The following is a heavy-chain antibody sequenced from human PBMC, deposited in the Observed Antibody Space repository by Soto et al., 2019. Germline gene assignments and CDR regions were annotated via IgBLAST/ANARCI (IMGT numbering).Heavy chain of an antibody. CDR3: VSDRGYGHASVPYS. V-gene: IGHV3-30*03. CDR1: GFAFSSYG. Sequence: QAQLVESGGGVVQPGRSLRLSCAASGFAFSSYGMHWVRQAPGTGLEWVAVISYDGSLQHYADSVKGRFTISRDNSKNMVHLLMSSLRAEDTAVYYCVSDRGYGHASVPYSWGQGTLVSVSS. J-gene: IGHJ4*02. CDR2: ISYDGSLQ. D-gene: IGHD5-18*01.